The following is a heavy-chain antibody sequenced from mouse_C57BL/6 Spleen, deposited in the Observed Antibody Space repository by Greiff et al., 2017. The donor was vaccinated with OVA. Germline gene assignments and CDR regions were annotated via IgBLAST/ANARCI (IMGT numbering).Heavy chain of an antibody. CDR3: ARQTGTRVYYFDY. Sequence: DVKLVESGGDLVKPGGSLKLSCAASGFTFSSYGMSWVRQTPDKRLEWVATISSGGSYTYYPDSVKGRFTISRDNAKNTLYLQMSSLKSEDTAMYYCARQTGTRVYYFDYWGQGTTLTVSS. CDR1: GFTFSSYG. D-gene: IGHD4-1*01. V-gene: IGHV5-6*02. J-gene: IGHJ2*01. CDR2: ISSGGSYT.